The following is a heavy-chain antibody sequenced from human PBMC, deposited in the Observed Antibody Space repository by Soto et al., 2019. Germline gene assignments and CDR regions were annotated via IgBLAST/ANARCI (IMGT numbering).Heavy chain of an antibody. Sequence: PGGSLRLSCAASGFTFSDYYMSWIRQAPGRGLEWVSYISSSSSYTNYADSVKGRFTISRDNAKNSLYLQMNSLRAEDTAVYYCARDFDRVHPSYHGMDVWRQGTTATVSS. V-gene: IGHV3-11*06. CDR1: GFTFSDYY. D-gene: IGHD3-9*01. J-gene: IGHJ6*02. CDR3: ARDFDRVHPSYHGMDV. CDR2: ISSSSSYT.